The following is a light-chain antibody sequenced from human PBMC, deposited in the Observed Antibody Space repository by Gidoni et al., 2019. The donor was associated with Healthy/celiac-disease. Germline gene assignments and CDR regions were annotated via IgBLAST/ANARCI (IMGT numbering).Light chain of an antibody. CDR2: YDD. V-gene: IGLV1-36*01. Sequence: QSVLTQPPSVSEAPRQRVTISCSGSSSNIGNNAVNWYQQLPGKAPKLLIYYDDLLPSGVSDRFSGSKSGPSASLAICGLQSEDEADYYCAAWDDSLNGVVFGGGTKLTVL. CDR3: AAWDDSLNGVV. J-gene: IGLJ2*01. CDR1: SSNIGNNA.